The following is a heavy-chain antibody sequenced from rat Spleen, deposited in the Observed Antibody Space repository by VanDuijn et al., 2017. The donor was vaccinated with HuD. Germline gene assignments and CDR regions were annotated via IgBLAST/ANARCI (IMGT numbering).Heavy chain of an antibody. D-gene: IGHD1-10*01. J-gene: IGHJ3*01. CDR2: ISSDGSKV. CDR1: GFTFSDNY. CDR3: TTENYWFAY. Sequence: EVQLVESNGGLVQPGRSLKLSCAASGFTFSDNYMAWVRQAPTKGLEWVATISSDGSKVYYRDSVKGRFTISRDDAKSTLYLQMDSLRSEDTATYYCTTENYWFAYWGQGTLVTVSS. V-gene: IGHV5-20*01.